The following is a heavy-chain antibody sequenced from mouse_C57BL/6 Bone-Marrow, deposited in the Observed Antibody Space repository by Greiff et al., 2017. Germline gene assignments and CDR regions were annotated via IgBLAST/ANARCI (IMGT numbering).Heavy chain of an antibody. Sequence: VQLQQSGAELVKPGASVKLSCTASGFNIKDYYMHWVKQRTEQGLEWIGMIDPEDGETKYAPKFQGKATITADTSSNTAYLQLSSLTSEDTAVYYCASPLYDGYYSYAMDYWGQGTSVTVSS. V-gene: IGHV14-2*01. J-gene: IGHJ4*01. CDR2: IDPEDGET. D-gene: IGHD2-3*01. CDR3: ASPLYDGYYSYAMDY. CDR1: GFNIKDYY.